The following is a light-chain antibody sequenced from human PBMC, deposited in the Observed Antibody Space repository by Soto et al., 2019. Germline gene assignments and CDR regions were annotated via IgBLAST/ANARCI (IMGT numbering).Light chain of an antibody. CDR1: QNIATY. Sequence: DVQMTQSPSSLSASVGDRVTITCRTSQNIATYLNWYQHKPGRAPNLLIYAASSLQSGVPSRFSGSGSGTDFTLTISSLQPEDFATYYCQQSYSMPCTFGQGTRLEIK. J-gene: IGKJ2*02. CDR2: AAS. CDR3: QQSYSMPCT. V-gene: IGKV1-39*01.